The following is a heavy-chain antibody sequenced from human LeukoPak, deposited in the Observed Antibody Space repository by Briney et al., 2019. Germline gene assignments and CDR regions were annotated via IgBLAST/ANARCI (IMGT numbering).Heavy chain of an antibody. Sequence: SETLSLTSTLSGGSISTYYWSWIRQPPGKGLEWIGYIYHSGSTNYNPSLKSRVTISVDTSKNQFSLKLSSVTAADTAVYYCARGGGYASPIGYWGQGALVTVSS. CDR1: GGSISTYY. CDR3: ARGGGYASPIGY. D-gene: IGHD5-12*01. V-gene: IGHV4-59*01. CDR2: IYHSGST. J-gene: IGHJ4*02.